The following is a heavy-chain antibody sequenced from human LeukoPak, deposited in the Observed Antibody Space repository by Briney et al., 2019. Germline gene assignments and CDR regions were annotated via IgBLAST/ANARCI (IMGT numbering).Heavy chain of an antibody. CDR1: GGSISNYY. J-gene: IGHJ1*01. CDR2: IYNSGHT. D-gene: IGHD4-17*01. Sequence: SETLSLICTVSGGSISNYYWIWIRQPPGKGLEWIGYIYNSGHTNYNPSLKRRDTISEDSSKYQLSLKVSSVTAADTAVYCCAGAAVTTSRYFQHWGQGTLVTVSS. CDR3: AGAAVTTSRYFQH. V-gene: IGHV4-59*01.